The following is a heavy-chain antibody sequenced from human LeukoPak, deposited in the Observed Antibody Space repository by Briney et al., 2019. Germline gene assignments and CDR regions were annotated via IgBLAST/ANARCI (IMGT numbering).Heavy chain of an antibody. D-gene: IGHD5/OR15-5a*01. CDR3: ASDSTLAS. Sequence: GGSLRLSCAASGFTFSSYAMHWVRQAPGKGLEWVAVISYDGSNKYYADSVKGRFTISRDNSKNTLYLQMNSLRAEDTAVCYCASDSTLASWGQGTLVTVSS. V-gene: IGHV3-30-3*01. CDR2: ISYDGSNK. J-gene: IGHJ4*02. CDR1: GFTFSSYA.